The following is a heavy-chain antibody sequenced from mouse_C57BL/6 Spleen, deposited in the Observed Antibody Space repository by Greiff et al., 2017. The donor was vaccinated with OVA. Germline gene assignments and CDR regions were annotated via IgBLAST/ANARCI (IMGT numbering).Heavy chain of an antibody. CDR2: INPNNGGT. D-gene: IGHD1-1*01. CDR3: AKGSSYFDY. Sequence: EVKLQESGPELVKPGASVKISCKASGYTFTDYYMNWVKQSHGKSLEWIGDINPNNGGTSYNQKFKGKATLTVDKSSSTAYMELRSLTSEDSAVYYCAKGSSYFDYWGQGTTLTVSS. V-gene: IGHV1-26*01. J-gene: IGHJ2*01. CDR1: GYTFTDYY.